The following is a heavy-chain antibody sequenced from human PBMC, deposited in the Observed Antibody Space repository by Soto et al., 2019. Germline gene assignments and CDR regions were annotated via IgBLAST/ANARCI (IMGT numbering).Heavy chain of an antibody. Sequence: EVQLVETGGGLIQPGGSLRLSCAASGFNVSTNYMSWVRQAPGQGLEWVSVIYSGGNKYYAESVKGRFTISRDNSKNTLYLQMNSVRVEDTAVYYCARDRSRAGRYYHYVMCVWCQGTTVTVS. CDR3: ARDRSRAGRYYHYVMCV. CDR1: GFNVSTNY. CDR2: IYSGGNK. J-gene: IGHJ6*02. D-gene: IGHD6-6*01. V-gene: IGHV3-53*02.